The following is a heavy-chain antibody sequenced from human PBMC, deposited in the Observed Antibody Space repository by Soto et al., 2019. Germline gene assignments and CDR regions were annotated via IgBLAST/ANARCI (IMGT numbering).Heavy chain of an antibody. CDR2: IYWDDDK. V-gene: IGHV2-5*02. D-gene: IGHD3-16*02. J-gene: IGHJ5*02. CDR3: ARAPWGSYRPNWFDP. CDR1: GFSLSTSGVD. Sequence: SGPTLVNPTQTLTLTCTFSGFSLSTSGVDVGWIRQPPGKALEWLALIYWDDDKRYSPSLKSRLTITKDTSKNQVVLTMTNMDPVDTATYYCARAPWGSYRPNWFDPWGQGTLVTVSS.